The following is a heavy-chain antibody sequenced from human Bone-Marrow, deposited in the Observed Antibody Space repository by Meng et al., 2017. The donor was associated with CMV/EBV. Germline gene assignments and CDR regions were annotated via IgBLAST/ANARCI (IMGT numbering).Heavy chain of an antibody. Sequence: ASVKVSCKASGYTFTGYYMHWVRQAPGQGLEWMGWISAYNGNTNYAQKLQGRVTMTTDTSTSTAYMELRSLRSDDTAVYYCASSTRPFYGMDVWGQGPTVTVPS. CDR3: ASSTRPFYGMDV. V-gene: IGHV1-18*04. CDR1: GYTFTGYY. CDR2: ISAYNGNT. J-gene: IGHJ6*02.